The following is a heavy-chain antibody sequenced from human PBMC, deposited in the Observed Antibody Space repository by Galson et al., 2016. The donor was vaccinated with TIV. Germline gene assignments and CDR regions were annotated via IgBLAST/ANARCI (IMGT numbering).Heavy chain of an antibody. Sequence: ETLSLTCTVSGYSISSGYYWGWIRQPPGKGLEWIGSIYHSGSTYYNPSLKSRVTFSLDASNNQFSLKLNSVTAADTAVYYCTGHWYFDLWGRGTLVTVSS. CDR1: GYSISSGYY. J-gene: IGHJ2*01. CDR3: TGHWYFDL. CDR2: IYHSGST. V-gene: IGHV4-38-2*02.